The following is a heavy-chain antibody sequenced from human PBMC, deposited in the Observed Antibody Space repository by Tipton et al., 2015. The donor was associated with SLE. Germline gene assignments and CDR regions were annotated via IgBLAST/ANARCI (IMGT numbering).Heavy chain of an antibody. CDR2: IYDRGTT. D-gene: IGHD3-3*01. Sequence: TLSLTCTVSGASISSHQWSWIRQSPREGLEWIGYIYDRGTTNYNPSVMNRVVVSMDTSKNQFSLRLTSVTAADTAVYYCARDFQTIFGVVIIRYFDYWGQGTLVTVSS. CDR1: GASISSHQ. J-gene: IGHJ4*02. V-gene: IGHV4-59*11. CDR3: ARDFQTIFGVVIIRYFDY.